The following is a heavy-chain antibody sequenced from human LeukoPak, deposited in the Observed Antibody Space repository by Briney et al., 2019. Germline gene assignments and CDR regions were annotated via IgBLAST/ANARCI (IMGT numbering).Heavy chain of an antibody. CDR1: GYTXTDYY. CDR2: INPHSGGT. V-gene: IGHV1-2*02. D-gene: IGHD6-6*01. Sequence: ASVKVSCKASGYTXTDYYMHWVRQAPEQGLEWMGWINPHSGGTNYAQKFQGRVTMTRDTSISTVYMEVSRLRSDDTAVYYCARDSSYSSSLYYFEYWGQGTLVTVSS. J-gene: IGHJ4*02. CDR3: ARDSSYSSSLYYFEY.